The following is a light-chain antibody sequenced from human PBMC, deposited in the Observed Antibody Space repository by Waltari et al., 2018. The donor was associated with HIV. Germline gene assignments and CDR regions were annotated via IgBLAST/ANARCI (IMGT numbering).Light chain of an antibody. CDR3: SSYAGSNNFVV. J-gene: IGLJ2*01. CDR1: SSDVGGYNY. V-gene: IGLV2-8*01. Sequence: QSALTQPPSASGSPGQSVTISCTGTSSDVGGYNYVSWYQQHPGKAPKLMIYEVSQRPSGVPDRFSGSKSGNPASLTVSGLQAEDEADYYCSSYAGSNNFVVFGGGTKLTVL. CDR2: EVS.